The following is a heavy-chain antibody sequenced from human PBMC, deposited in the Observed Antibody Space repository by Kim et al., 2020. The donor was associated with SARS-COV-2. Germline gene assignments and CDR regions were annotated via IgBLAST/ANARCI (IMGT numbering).Heavy chain of an antibody. J-gene: IGHJ4*02. CDR1: GGSISRYY. Sequence: SETLSLTCTVSGGSISRYYWSWSRQPPGKGLEWIGYIYHSGSTNYNPSLKSRVTISVDTSKNQFSLKLSSVTAADTAVYYCARDRSLIFWGQGTLVTVSS. CDR2: IYHSGST. D-gene: IGHD3-16*01. CDR3: ARDRSLIF. V-gene: IGHV4-59*01.